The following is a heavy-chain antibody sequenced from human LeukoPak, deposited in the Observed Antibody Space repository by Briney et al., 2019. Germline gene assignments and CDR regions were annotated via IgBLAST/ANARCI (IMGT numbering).Heavy chain of an antibody. CDR3: AREVIGEFGNWFDP. D-gene: IGHD3-10*01. J-gene: IGHJ5*02. V-gene: IGHV4-39*02. Sequence: PSEALSLTCTVSGGSISRSSYYWGWIRQPPGKGLEWIGSLLYSGNTFYNPSLKSRVTISVDTSKNQFSLKLNSVTAADTAVYYCAREVIGEFGNWFDPWGQGTLVTVSS. CDR2: LLYSGNT. CDR1: GGSISRSSYY.